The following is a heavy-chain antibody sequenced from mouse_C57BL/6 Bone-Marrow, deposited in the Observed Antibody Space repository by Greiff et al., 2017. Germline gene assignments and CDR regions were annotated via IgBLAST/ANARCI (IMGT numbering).Heavy chain of an antibody. Sequence: VQLQQPGAELVKPGASVKMSCKASGYTFTSYWITWVKQRPGQGLEWIGDIYPGSGSTNYNEKFKSKATLTVDTSSSTAYMQLSSLTSEDSAVYCCARSRGMVTTGDYWGQGTTLTVAS. CDR1: GYTFTSYW. J-gene: IGHJ2*01. CDR2: IYPGSGST. CDR3: ARSRGMVTTGDY. V-gene: IGHV1-55*01. D-gene: IGHD2-2*01.